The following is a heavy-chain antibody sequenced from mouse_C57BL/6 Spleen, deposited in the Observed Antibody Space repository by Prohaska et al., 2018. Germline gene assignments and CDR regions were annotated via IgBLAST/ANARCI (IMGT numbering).Heavy chain of an antibody. V-gene: IGHV5-6*01. J-gene: IGHJ2*01. D-gene: IGHD2-4*01. CDR3: ARHGTKTYYYDYDAPDY. CDR2: ISSGGSYT. Sequence: LEWVATISSGGSYTYYPDSVKGRFTISRDNAKNTLYLQMSSLKSEDTAMYYCARHGTKTYYYDYDAPDYWGQGTTLTVSS.